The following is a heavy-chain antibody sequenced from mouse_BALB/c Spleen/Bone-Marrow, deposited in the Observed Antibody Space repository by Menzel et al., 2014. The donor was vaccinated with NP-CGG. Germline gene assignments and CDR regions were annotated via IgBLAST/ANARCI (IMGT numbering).Heavy chain of an antibody. V-gene: IGHV5-17*02. CDR1: GFTFSSFG. Sequence: EVKLVESGGGLVQPGGSRKLSCAASGFTFSSFGMHWVRQAPEKGLEWVAYISSGSSTIYYADTVMGRFTISRDNPKNTLFLQMTSLRSGDTATYYCARSGSSSGYFDYWGQGTTLTVSS. CDR3: ARSGSSSGYFDY. D-gene: IGHD1-1*01. J-gene: IGHJ2*01. CDR2: ISSGSSTI.